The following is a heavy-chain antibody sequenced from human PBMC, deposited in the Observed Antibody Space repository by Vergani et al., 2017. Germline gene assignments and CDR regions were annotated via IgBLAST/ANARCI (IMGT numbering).Heavy chain of an antibody. CDR1: GYTFTSYY. Sequence: QVQLVQSGAEVKKPGASVKVSCKASGYTFTSYYMHWVRQAPGQGLEWMGIINPSGGSTSYAQKFQGRVTMTRDTSTSTVYMELSSLRSEDTAVYYCAAADYGDYAREGIWGQGTMVTVSS. CDR3: AAADYGDYAREGI. J-gene: IGHJ3*02. D-gene: IGHD4-17*01. V-gene: IGHV1-46*01. CDR2: INPSGGST.